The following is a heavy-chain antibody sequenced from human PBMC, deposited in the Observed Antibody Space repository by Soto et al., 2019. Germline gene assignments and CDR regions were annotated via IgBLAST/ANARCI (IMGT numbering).Heavy chain of an antibody. V-gene: IGHV1-3*01. CDR2: INAGNGNT. Sequence: ASVKVSCKASGYTFTSYAMHWVRQAPGQRLEWMGWINAGNGNTKYSQKFQGRVTITRDTSASTAYMELSSLRSEDTAVYYCARGYCTNGVCFPFDYWGQGTLVTVSS. D-gene: IGHD2-8*01. J-gene: IGHJ4*02. CDR1: GYTFTSYA. CDR3: ARGYCTNGVCFPFDY.